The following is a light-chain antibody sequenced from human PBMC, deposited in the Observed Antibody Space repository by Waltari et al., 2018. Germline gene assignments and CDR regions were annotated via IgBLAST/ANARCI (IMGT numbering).Light chain of an antibody. CDR1: QSVSYNSDNKNF. CDR2: WAS. V-gene: IGKV4-1*01. CDR3: QQFYNPLFI. Sequence: DIVMTQSPDSLAVSLGERATINCKSSQSVSYNSDNKNFLAWYQQKPGQPPKLLIYWASTRASGVPDRFSGSGSGTEVTLTISSVEAEDVAIYYCQQFYNPLFIFGPGTKVDIK. J-gene: IGKJ3*01.